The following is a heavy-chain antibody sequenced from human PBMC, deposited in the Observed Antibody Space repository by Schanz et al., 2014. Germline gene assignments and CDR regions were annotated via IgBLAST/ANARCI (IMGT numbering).Heavy chain of an antibody. J-gene: IGHJ3*02. Sequence: EVQLVESGGGLVQPGGSLRLSCAASGFTFSSYWMHWVRQAPGKGLVWISRINSDGSSASYADSVKGRFTISRDNAKNTLYLQMNSLRAEDTALYFCATDYSGGGCHIWGQGTMVTVSS. CDR1: GFTFSSYW. D-gene: IGHD6-19*01. CDR3: ATDYSGGGCHI. V-gene: IGHV3-74*01. CDR2: INSDGSSA.